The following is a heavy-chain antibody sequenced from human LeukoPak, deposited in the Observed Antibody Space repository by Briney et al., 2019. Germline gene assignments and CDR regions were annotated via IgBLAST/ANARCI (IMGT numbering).Heavy chain of an antibody. J-gene: IGHJ4*02. CDR1: GFTFSSYA. D-gene: IGHD3-3*01. CDR2: ISYDGSNK. CDR3: ARWNNDFWSGYYSYFDY. Sequence: GGSLRLSCAASGFTFSSYAMHSVRQAPGKGLEWVAVISYDGSNKYYADSVKGRFTISRDNSKNTLYLQMNSLRAEDTAVYYCARWNNDFWSGYYSYFDYWGQGTLVTVSS. V-gene: IGHV3-30*04.